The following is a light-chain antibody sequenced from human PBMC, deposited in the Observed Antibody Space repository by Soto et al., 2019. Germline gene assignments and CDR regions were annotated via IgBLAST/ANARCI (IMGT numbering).Light chain of an antibody. CDR1: QSISTY. CDR2: GAS. J-gene: IGKJ1*01. Sequence: DIQMTQSPSSLSASVGDSVTITCRASQSISTYLNWYQHKPGKALKLLIYGASSLQSGVPSGFSGTGSGTDFTLTISSLQPEDFATYYCQQRYSTSWTFGQGTKVELK. CDR3: QQRYSTSWT. V-gene: IGKV1-39*01.